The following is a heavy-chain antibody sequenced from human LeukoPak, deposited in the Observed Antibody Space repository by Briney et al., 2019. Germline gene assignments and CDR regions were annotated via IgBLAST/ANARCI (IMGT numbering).Heavy chain of an antibody. J-gene: IGHJ5*02. CDR1: GGSFSSYY. V-gene: IGHV4-59*01. CDR3: ARDGDYYDSSGYSWFDP. CDR2: IYYSGST. Sequence: SETLSLTCAVYGGSFSSYYWSWIRQPPGKGLEWIGYIYYSGSTNYNPSLKSRVTVSVDTSKNQFSLKLSSVTAADTAVYYCARDGDYYDSSGYSWFDPWGQGTLVTVSS. D-gene: IGHD3-22*01.